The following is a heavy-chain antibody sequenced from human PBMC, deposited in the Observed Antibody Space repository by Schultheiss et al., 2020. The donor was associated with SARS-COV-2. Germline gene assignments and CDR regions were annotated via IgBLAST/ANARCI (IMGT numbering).Heavy chain of an antibody. J-gene: IGHJ4*02. CDR2: IYYDGKG. CDR1: GGSISSGGYY. CDR3: ARVPNGWHGWPFDQ. V-gene: IGHV4-31*11. Sequence: SETLSLTCAVSGGSISSGGYYWSWIRQHPGKGLEWIGSIYYDGKGHYNPSLKSRVTISPDTSKNQFSLILTSVTAADTAVYYCARVPNGWHGWPFDQWGQGALVTVSS. D-gene: IGHD6-19*01.